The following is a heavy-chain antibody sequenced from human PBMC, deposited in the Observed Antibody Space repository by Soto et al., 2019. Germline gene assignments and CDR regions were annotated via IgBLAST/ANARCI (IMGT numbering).Heavy chain of an antibody. CDR3: AREGEVDIVGDAFDI. Sequence: GGSLRLSCAASGFTFSSYSMNWVRQAPGKGLEWVSSISSSSSYIYYADSVKGRFTISRDNAKNSLYLQMNSLRAEDTAVYYCAREGEVDIVGDAFDIWGQGTMVTVSS. CDR1: GFTFSSYS. J-gene: IGHJ3*02. CDR2: ISSSSSYI. D-gene: IGHD5-12*01. V-gene: IGHV3-21*01.